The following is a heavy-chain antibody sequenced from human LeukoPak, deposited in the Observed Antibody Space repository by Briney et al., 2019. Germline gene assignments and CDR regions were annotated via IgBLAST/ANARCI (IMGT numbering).Heavy chain of an antibody. CDR2: ITSTSSYI. CDR1: GFAFSSYS. CDR3: ARTSLWFGEFDY. D-gene: IGHD3-10*01. J-gene: IGHJ4*02. V-gene: IGHV3-21*01. Sequence: GGSLRLSCAASGFAFSSYSMNWVRQASGKGLEWVSSITSTSSYIYYVDSVKGRFTISRDNAKNSLYLQMNSLRAEDTAVYYCARTSLWFGEFDYWGQGTLVTVSS.